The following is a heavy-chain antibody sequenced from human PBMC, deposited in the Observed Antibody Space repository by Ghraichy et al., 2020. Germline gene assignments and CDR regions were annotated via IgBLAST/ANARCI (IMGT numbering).Heavy chain of an antibody. D-gene: IGHD3-22*01. V-gene: IGHV4-59*01. CDR2: IYYSGST. CDR1: GGSISSYY. CDR3: ARLNYYDDAFDI. J-gene: IGHJ3*02. Sequence: SETLSLTCTVSGGSISSYYWSWIRQPPGKGLEWIGYIYYSGSTNYNPSLKSRVTISVDTSKNQFSLKLSSVTAADTAVYYCARLNYYDDAFDIWGQGTMVTVSS.